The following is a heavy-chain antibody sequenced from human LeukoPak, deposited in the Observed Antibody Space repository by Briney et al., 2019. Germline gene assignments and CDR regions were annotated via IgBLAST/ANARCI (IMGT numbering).Heavy chain of an antibody. Sequence: PSETLSLTCSVSGGSIRSLGYSWGWIRQPPGKGLEWIASMYYTGTTYYNPSLKSRVTMSVDTSKNQFSLNLTSVTAADTAVFYCERSVSAYAGRGWFDPWGQGTLVTVSS. CDR1: GGSIRSLGYS. V-gene: IGHV4-39*07. D-gene: IGHD5-12*01. CDR3: ERSVSAYAGRGWFDP. J-gene: IGHJ5*02. CDR2: MYYTGTT.